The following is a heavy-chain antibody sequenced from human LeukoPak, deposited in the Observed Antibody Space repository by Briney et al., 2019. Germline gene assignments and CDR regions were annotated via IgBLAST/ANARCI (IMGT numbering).Heavy chain of an antibody. CDR1: GFTFSSYW. D-gene: IGHD1-26*01. CDR2: INHNGNVN. J-gene: IGHJ1*01. Sequence: GGSLRLSYAASGFTFSSYWMNWARQAPGKGLEWVASINHNGNVNYYVDSVKGRFTISRDNAKNTLYLQMNSLRAEDTAVYYCARGTVGATGNFQHWGQGTLVTVSS. V-gene: IGHV3-7*03. CDR3: ARGTVGATGNFQH.